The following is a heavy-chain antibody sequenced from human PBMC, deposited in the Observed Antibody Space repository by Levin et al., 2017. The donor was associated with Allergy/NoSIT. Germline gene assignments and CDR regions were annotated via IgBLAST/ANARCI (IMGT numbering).Heavy chain of an antibody. J-gene: IGHJ5*02. CDR1: GYTFTSYA. CDR2: INTNTGNP. Sequence: ASVKVSCKASGYTFTSYAMNWVRQAPGQGLEWMGWINTNTGNPTYAQGFTGRFVFSLDTSVSTAYLQISSLKAEDTAVYYCARMPHGAATIEEGAWGQGTLVTVSS. D-gene: IGHD5-12*01. V-gene: IGHV7-4-1*02. CDR3: ARMPHGAATIEEGA.